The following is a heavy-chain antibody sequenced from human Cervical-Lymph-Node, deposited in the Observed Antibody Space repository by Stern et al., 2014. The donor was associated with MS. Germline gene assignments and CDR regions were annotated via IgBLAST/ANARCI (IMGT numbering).Heavy chain of an antibody. D-gene: IGHD2-2*03. CDR2: IYWDNDK. CDR1: GFSLTTSPLG. CDR3: AHRGRLTGYWDVGYFDY. J-gene: IGHJ4*02. Sequence: QITLKESGPTLVKTTQTLTLTCTFSGFSLTTSPLGVGWVRQPPGKALECLGFIYWDNDKRYSPSLKNRLSLTKDTSKNQVVLTMTNMDPVDTATYYCAHRGRLTGYWDVGYFDYWGQGILVTVSS. V-gene: IGHV2-5*02.